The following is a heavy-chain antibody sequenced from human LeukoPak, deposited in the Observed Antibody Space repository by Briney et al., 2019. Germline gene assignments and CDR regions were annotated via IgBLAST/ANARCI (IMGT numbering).Heavy chain of an antibody. CDR2: IIPIFGTA. V-gene: IGHV1-69*13. Sequence: SVKVSCKASGGTFSSYAISWVRQAPGQGLEWMGGIIPIFGTANYAQKFQGRVTITADESTSTAYMELSSLRSEDTAVYYCATPLGLHDYGDYDGGMGAPAFDIWGQGTMVTVSS. J-gene: IGHJ3*02. D-gene: IGHD4-17*01. CDR1: GGTFSSYA. CDR3: ATPLGLHDYGDYDGGMGAPAFDI.